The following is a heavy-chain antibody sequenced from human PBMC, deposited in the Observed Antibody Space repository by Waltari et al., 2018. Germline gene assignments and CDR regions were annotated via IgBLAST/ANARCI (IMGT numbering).Heavy chain of an antibody. V-gene: IGHV3-21*01. Sequence: EVPLVESGGGLVKPGGSLRLPCPAAGFPFSSYNLNRVRQAPGKGLEWDSSISSTGTYTHYADSVKGRFTISRDNAKNSLYLQMNSLRDEDTAVYYCATGGWGFYLDHWGLGTLVSFSS. D-gene: IGHD7-27*01. J-gene: IGHJ4*02. CDR1: GFPFSSYN. CDR2: ISSTGTYT. CDR3: ATGGWGFYLDH.